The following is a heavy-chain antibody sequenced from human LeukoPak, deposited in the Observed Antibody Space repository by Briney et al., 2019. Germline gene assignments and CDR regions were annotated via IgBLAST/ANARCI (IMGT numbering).Heavy chain of an antibody. CDR2: IIPILGTA. CDR3: ARDQEAFDY. Sequence: GASVKVSYKASGYTFISYGISWVRQAPGQGLEWMGGIIPILGTANYAQKFQGRVTVTRDTSTSTVHMELSGLRSEDTAVYYCARDQEAFDYWGQGTLVTVSS. J-gene: IGHJ4*02. CDR1: GYTFISYG. V-gene: IGHV1-69*10.